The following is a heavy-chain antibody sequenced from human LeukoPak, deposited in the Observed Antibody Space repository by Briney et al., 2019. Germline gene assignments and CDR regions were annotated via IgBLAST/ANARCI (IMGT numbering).Heavy chain of an antibody. CDR2: IKQDGSEK. CDR1: GFTFSICR. J-gene: IGHJ4*02. CDR3: ARVRPGTYFDY. V-gene: IGHV3-7*01. D-gene: IGHD3-10*01. Sequence: GGSLRLSCAASGFTFSICRMGWVRQAPGKGLEWVATIKQDGSEKFYVDSAKGRFTISRDNAKNSLYLQMNSLRADDTAVYYCARVRPGTYFDYWGQGTLVAVSS.